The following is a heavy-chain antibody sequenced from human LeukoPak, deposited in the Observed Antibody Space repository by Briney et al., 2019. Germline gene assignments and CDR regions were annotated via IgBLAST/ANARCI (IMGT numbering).Heavy chain of an antibody. J-gene: IGHJ4*02. D-gene: IGHD3-10*01. CDR3: ARAHGYYYGSGSPFYFDY. CDR1: GCTFTSYG. Sequence: GASVKVSCKASGCTFTSYGISWVRQAPGQGLEWMGWINPNSGGTNYAQKFQGRVTMTRDTSISTAYMELSRLRSDDTAVYYCARAHGYYYGSGSPFYFDYWGQGTLVTVSS. V-gene: IGHV1-2*02. CDR2: INPNSGGT.